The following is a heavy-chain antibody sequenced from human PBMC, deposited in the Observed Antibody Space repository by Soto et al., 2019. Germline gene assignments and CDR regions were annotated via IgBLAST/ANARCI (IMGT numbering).Heavy chain of an antibody. CDR2: IYYSGST. Sequence: SETLSLTCTVSGGSISSSSYYWGWIRQPPGKGLEWIGSIYYSGSTYYNPSLKSRVTISVDTSKNQFSLKLSSVTAADTAVYYCARQRPDKYYDILTGYYTSHYYYYYGMDVWGQGTTVTVSS. CDR3: ARQRPDKYYDILTGYYTSHYYYYYGMDV. CDR1: GGSISSSSYY. J-gene: IGHJ6*02. D-gene: IGHD3-9*01. V-gene: IGHV4-39*01.